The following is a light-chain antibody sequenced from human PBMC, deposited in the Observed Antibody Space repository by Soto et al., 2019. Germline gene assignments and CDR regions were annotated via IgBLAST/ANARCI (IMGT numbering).Light chain of an antibody. V-gene: IGKV3-15*01. CDR3: QQYNNWPRT. Sequence: EIVMTQSPATLSVSPGERATLSCRARQSVSSNLAWYQQKPGQAPRLLIYGASTRATGIPARFSGSGSGTEFTLTLSSVQSEDFAVDYCQQYNNWPRTFGQGTTVAIK. J-gene: IGKJ1*01. CDR2: GAS. CDR1: QSVSSN.